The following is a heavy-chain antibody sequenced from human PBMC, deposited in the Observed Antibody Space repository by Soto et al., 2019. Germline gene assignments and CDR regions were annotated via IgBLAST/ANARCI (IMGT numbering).Heavy chain of an antibody. CDR1: GVTFDNYA. Sequence: GGARRVSWAGSGVTFDNYALNWVPQAPGKGLEWVATISGTGGSTYYADSVKGRFTISRDNSKNTLYLQMNSLRVEDTAVYYCAKDRLGGNFDYWGQGTQVTVSS. CDR3: AKDRLGGNFDY. CDR2: ISGTGGST. J-gene: IGHJ4*02. V-gene: IGHV3-23*01.